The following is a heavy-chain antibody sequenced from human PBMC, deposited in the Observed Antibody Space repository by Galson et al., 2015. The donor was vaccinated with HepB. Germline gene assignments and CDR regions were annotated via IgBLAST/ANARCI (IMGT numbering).Heavy chain of an antibody. Sequence: SVKVSCKASGYTLTNDDINWVRQAAGQGLEWMGWMNPSSGNTGFAQKFQGRVTLTRDTSISTAYMELSNPTSEDTAVYYCARGAESIDYWGQGTLVTISS. CDR2: MNPSSGNT. CDR1: GYTLTNDD. CDR3: ARGAESIDY. D-gene: IGHD2-2*02. V-gene: IGHV1-8*01. J-gene: IGHJ4*02.